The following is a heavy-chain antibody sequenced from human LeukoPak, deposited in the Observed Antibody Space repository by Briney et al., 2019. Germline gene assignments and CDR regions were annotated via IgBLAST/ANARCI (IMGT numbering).Heavy chain of an antibody. Sequence: ASVKVSCKASGYTFTGYYMHWVRQAPGQGLEWMGWINPNSGGTNYAQKFQGRVTMTRDTSISTAYMELSRLRSDDTAVYYCARDSTHLELMTTVTTPHYSYYMDVWGKGTTVTVSS. CDR3: ARDSTHLELMTTVTTPHYSYYMDV. CDR1: GYTFTGYY. J-gene: IGHJ6*03. D-gene: IGHD4-11*01. CDR2: INPNSGGT. V-gene: IGHV1-2*02.